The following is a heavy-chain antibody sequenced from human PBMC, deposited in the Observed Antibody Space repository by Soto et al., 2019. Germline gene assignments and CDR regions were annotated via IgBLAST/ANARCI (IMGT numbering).Heavy chain of an antibody. Sequence: LSLTCAVSGGSISSGGYSWSWIRQPPGKGLEWIGYIYHSGSTYYNPPLKSRVTISVDRSKNQFSLKLSSVTAADTAVYYCATLPPRIVVPLLPIPTWGQGILVTVSS. CDR3: ATLPPRIVVPLLPIPT. J-gene: IGHJ5*02. V-gene: IGHV4-30-2*01. CDR2: IYHSGST. CDR1: GGSISSGGYS. D-gene: IGHD2-21*01.